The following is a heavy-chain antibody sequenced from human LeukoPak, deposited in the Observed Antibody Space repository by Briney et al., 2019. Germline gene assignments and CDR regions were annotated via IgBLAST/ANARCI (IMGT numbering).Heavy chain of an antibody. CDR2: IYHSGTT. CDR3: AKGVYTIGRSSIPFDY. D-gene: IGHD6-6*01. J-gene: IGHJ4*02. CDR1: GGSVSSGDSY. V-gene: IGHV4-30-4*01. Sequence: SETLSLTCTVSGGSVSSGDSYWSWIRQPPGKGLEWIGYIYHSGTTYYNPSLKSRVTISLDTSKNQFSLRVSSVTAADTALYFCAKGVYTIGRSSIPFDYWGQGTLVTVSS.